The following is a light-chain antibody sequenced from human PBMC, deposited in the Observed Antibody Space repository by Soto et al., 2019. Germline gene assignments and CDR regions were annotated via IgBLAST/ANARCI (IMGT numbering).Light chain of an antibody. CDR1: SNDFGSYNR. CDR3: SSFTSSSTWV. Sequence: QSALTQPPSVSGSPGQLVTISCTGTSNDFGSYNRVSWFQQPPGTAPKLMIYEVTHRPSGVPDRFSGSKSGNTASLTISGLQAEDEADYYCSSFTSSSTWVFGGGTKLTVL. V-gene: IGLV2-18*02. J-gene: IGLJ3*02. CDR2: EVT.